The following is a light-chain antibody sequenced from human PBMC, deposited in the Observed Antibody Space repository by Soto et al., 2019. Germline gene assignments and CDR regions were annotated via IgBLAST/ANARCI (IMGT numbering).Light chain of an antibody. J-gene: IGKJ3*01. Sequence: DIQMTQSPSSLSASVGDSVTITCRASQSISNYLNWYQQKPGKAPKLLVYAASSLQSGVPSRFNGSGSGTDFTLTISSLQPEDFATYYCQQSYSTPFPFGPGTKVDIK. CDR1: QSISNY. CDR2: AAS. V-gene: IGKV1-39*01. CDR3: QQSYSTPFP.